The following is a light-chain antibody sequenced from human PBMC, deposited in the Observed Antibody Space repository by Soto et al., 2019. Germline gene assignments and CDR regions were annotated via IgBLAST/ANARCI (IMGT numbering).Light chain of an antibody. CDR1: QGVSSSH. J-gene: IGKJ1*01. Sequence: EIVLTQSPGTLSLSPGERATLSCRASQGVSSSHLAWYQQKPGQAPRLLIYSASSRATGIPDRFSGSGSGTDFTLTISRLEPEDFAVYYCQRYGGFGQGTKVDI. CDR2: SAS. V-gene: IGKV3-20*01. CDR3: QRYGG.